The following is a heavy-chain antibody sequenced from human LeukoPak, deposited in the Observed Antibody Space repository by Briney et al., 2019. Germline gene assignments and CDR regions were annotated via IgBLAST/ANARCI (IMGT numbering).Heavy chain of an antibody. Sequence: PGGSLRLSCAASGFAFSDYSMNWVRQAPGKGLEWIANTRGSRSGMGSGSYYAGAVQGRFTISRDNAKNSLYLQMNSLRAEDTAFYYCARDDNWGFDYWGQGALVTVSS. CDR1: GFAFSDYS. V-gene: IGHV3-21*05. CDR2: TRGSRSGMGSGS. CDR3: ARDDNWGFDY. J-gene: IGHJ4*02. D-gene: IGHD7-27*01.